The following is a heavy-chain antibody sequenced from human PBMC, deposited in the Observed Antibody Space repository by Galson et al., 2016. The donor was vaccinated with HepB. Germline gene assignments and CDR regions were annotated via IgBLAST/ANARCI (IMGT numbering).Heavy chain of an antibody. Sequence: SLRLSCAASGFTFSSYSMHWVRRAPGKGLEWVSSISYSSSYMPYADAVKGRFTISRDNAKNSLYLQMNSLGAVDTAVYFCARDRGGGAPKLVIFDYWGQGTLVTVSS. CDR1: GFTFSSYS. J-gene: IGHJ4*02. CDR2: ISYSSSYM. D-gene: IGHD3-16*01. CDR3: ARDRGGGAPKLVIFDY. V-gene: IGHV3-21*01.